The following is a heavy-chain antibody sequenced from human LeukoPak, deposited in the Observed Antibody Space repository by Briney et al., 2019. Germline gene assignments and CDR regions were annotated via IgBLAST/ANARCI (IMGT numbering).Heavy chain of an antibody. V-gene: IGHV3-64*01. CDR1: GFTFSDYA. D-gene: IGHD1-26*01. J-gene: IGHJ6*03. Sequence: GGSLRLSCAASGFTFSDYAMHWVRQSPGKELEYVSAISSNGRSIHYANSVEGRFTISRDNSQNTLYLQMDSLRAEGTAVYYCAKDHLVGATTGGRNYYYYYYYMDVWGKGTTVTISS. CDR2: ISSNGRSI. CDR3: AKDHLVGATTGGRNYYYYYYYMDV.